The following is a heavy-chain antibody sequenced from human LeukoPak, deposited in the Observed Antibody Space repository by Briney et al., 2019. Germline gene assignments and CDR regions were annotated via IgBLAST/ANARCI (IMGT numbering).Heavy chain of an antibody. CDR2: ISGSGDST. D-gene: IGHD1-26*01. Sequence: GGSLRLSCAASGFTFSSYALTWVRQAPRKGLEWVSAISGSGDSTYYADSVKGRFTISRDNSKNTLYLQMNSLRAEDTAVYYCAKAIVSAGSMVDYWGQGTLVTVSS. CDR3: AKAIVSAGSMVDY. CDR1: GFTFSSYA. V-gene: IGHV3-23*01. J-gene: IGHJ4*02.